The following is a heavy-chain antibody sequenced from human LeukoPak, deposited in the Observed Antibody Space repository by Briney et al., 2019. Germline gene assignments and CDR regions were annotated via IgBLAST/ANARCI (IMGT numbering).Heavy chain of an antibody. CDR3: ARAPDIVVVPAAITIVATAWLLVY. V-gene: IGHV1-46*01. CDR1: GYTFTSYY. D-gene: IGHD2-2*02. CDR2: INPSGGST. J-gene: IGHJ4*02. Sequence: GASVKVSCKASGYTFTSYYMHWVRQAPGQGLEWMGIINPSGGSTSYAQKFQGRVTMTRDTSTSTVYMELSSLRSEDTAVYYCARAPDIVVVPAAITIVATAWLLVYWGQGTLVTVSS.